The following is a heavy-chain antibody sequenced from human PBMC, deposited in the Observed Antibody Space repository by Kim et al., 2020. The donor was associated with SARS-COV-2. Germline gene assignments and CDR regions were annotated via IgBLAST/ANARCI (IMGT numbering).Heavy chain of an antibody. J-gene: IGHJ4*02. CDR1: GFTFSNYW. CDR3: ARDQFRFLDY. Sequence: GGSLRLSCVASGFTFSNYWMSWVRQAPGKGLEWVASIKEDGSDKYYVDSVKGQFTISRDNVKNSLYLQMNSLRAEDTAVYYCARDQFRFLDYWGQGTLVTVSS. V-gene: IGHV3-7*01. CDR2: IKEDGSDK.